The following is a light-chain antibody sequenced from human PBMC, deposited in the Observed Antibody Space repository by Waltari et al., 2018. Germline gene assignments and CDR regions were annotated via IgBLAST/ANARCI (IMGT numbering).Light chain of an antibody. CDR2: EVS. Sequence: QSALTQPASVSGSPGQSITISCTGTTSDVGSFTLVSWYQQHPDKAPKLMIYEVSNRPSGVSDRFSGSKSGNTASLTISGLQAEDEADYYCCSYAGSDTFVVLGGGTKLTVL. J-gene: IGLJ2*01. V-gene: IGLV2-23*02. CDR3: CSYAGSDTFVV. CDR1: TSDVGSFTL.